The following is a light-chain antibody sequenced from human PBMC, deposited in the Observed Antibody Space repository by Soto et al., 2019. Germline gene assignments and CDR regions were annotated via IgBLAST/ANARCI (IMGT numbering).Light chain of an antibody. Sequence: QSVLTQPASVSGSLGQSITISCTGTKSDVGGYNYVSWYQQHPGKAPKPIIFDVSNRPSGVSNRFSGSKSGNTAALTISGLQAEDEADYYCTSYSSSSTLGVFGGGTKLTVI. CDR3: TSYSSSSTLGV. V-gene: IGLV2-14*03. CDR2: DVS. J-gene: IGLJ3*02. CDR1: KSDVGGYNY.